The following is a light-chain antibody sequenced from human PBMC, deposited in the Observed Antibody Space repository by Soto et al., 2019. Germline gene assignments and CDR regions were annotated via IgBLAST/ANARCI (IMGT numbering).Light chain of an antibody. Sequence: DIVMTQSPLSLPVTPGEPASISCRSSQSHLESDGYNRLDWYLQKPGQSPKLLIYLGSNRAPGVPDRFSGSGPGTDFTLTITKVEAEDVAIYYCVQLQGFGQGTRLEIK. CDR2: LGS. J-gene: IGKJ5*01. CDR3: VQLQG. CDR1: QSHLESDGYNR. V-gene: IGKV2-28*01.